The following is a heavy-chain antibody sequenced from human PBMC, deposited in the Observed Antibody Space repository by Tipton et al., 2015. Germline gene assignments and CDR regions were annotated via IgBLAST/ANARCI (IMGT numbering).Heavy chain of an antibody. J-gene: IGHJ4*02. CDR2: INHSGST. CDR1: GGSFSGYF. V-gene: IGHV4-34*01. Sequence: LSLTCAVYGGSFSGYFWSWIRQPPGKGLEWIGEINHSGSTNYNPSLKSRVTISVDTSKNQFSLILTSVTAADTAVYYCARAYDYGDSPPGPLGYWGQGTLVTVSS. D-gene: IGHD4-17*01. CDR3: ARAYDYGDSPPGPLGY.